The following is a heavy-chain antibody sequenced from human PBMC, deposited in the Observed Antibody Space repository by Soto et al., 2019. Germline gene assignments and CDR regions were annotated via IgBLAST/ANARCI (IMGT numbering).Heavy chain of an antibody. CDR2: FDPEDGET. Sequence: GASVKVSCKVSGYTLTELSMHWVRQAPGKGLEWMGGFDPEDGETIYAQKFQGRVTMTEDTSTDTAYMELSSLRSEDTAVYYCATAGYNWNYQKNWFDPWGQGTLVTVSS. J-gene: IGHJ5*02. CDR1: GYTLTELS. D-gene: IGHD1-7*01. CDR3: ATAGYNWNYQKNWFDP. V-gene: IGHV1-24*01.